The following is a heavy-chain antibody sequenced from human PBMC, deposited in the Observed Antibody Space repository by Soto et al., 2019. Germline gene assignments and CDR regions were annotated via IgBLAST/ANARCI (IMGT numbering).Heavy chain of an antibody. CDR2: VSGYNYNT. Sequence: ASVKVSCKASGYSFRSYGINWLRGSPGQGLEWIGWVSGYNYNTKYAQKLQGRITVTTDTSTNTAYMELRSLRAEDTAVYYCAKSQQWLSRGVTRFDPWGQGTLVTVSS. CDR3: AKSQQWLSRGVTRFDP. CDR1: GYSFRSYG. D-gene: IGHD6-19*01. V-gene: IGHV1-18*01. J-gene: IGHJ5*02.